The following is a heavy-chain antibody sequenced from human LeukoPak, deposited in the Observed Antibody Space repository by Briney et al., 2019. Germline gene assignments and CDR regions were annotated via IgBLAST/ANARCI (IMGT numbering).Heavy chain of an antibody. CDR3: ARDLDWILFDY. CDR2: VNREGTTT. Sequence: GGSLRLSCAASGFTFNTYWIHWVRQAPGKWLVWVARVNREGTTTTYADSVKGRFTISRDNAKNTLYLQMNNLRAEDTAVYYCARDLDWILFDYWGQGTLVTVSS. J-gene: IGHJ4*02. V-gene: IGHV3-74*03. CDR1: GFTFNTYW. D-gene: IGHD3-9*01.